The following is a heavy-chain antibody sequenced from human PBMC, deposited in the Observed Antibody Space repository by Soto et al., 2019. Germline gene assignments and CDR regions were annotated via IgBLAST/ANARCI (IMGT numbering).Heavy chain of an antibody. J-gene: IGHJ3*02. V-gene: IGHV3-73*02. CDR2: IRSKANNYST. CDR1: RFTFSGSA. CDR3: TSPRPDAIAVTI. D-gene: IGHD2-21*01. Sequence: EVQLVESGGGLVQPGGSLKLSCATSRFTFSGSAMHWVRQAPGKGLEWLGHIRSKANNYSTAYVASVKGRFTISRDDSKNTAYLQMNSLKTEDTAVYYCTSPRPDAIAVTIWGQGTVVTVSS.